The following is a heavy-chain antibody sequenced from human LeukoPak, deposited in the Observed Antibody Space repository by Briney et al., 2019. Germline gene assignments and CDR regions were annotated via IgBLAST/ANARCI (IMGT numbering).Heavy chain of an antibody. CDR3: AKGPVVPSATYFFEH. Sequence: GGSLRLSCAASGFTFSDYYISWIRQAPGKGLEWVSYISSSGSTIYYADSVKGRFTISRDNAKNSLYLQMSSLTPEDTAVYYCAKGPVVPSATYFFEHWGQGTLVVVSS. CDR1: GFTFSDYY. CDR2: ISSSGSTI. V-gene: IGHV3-11*01. D-gene: IGHD2-2*01. J-gene: IGHJ4*02.